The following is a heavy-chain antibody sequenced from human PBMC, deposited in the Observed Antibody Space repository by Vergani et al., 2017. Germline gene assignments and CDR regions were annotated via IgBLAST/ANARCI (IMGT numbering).Heavy chain of an antibody. V-gene: IGHV4-4*07. Sequence: QVQLQESGPGLVKPSETLSLTCTVSGGSISSYYWSWIRQPAGKGLEWIGRIYTSGSTNYNPSLKSRVPMSVDTSKNQFSLKLSSVTAADTAVYYCARVKRPGIAVAGTSYYYYYMDVWGKGTTVTVSS. J-gene: IGHJ6*03. CDR1: GGSISSYY. D-gene: IGHD6-19*01. CDR3: ARVKRPGIAVAGTSYYYYYMDV. CDR2: IYTSGST.